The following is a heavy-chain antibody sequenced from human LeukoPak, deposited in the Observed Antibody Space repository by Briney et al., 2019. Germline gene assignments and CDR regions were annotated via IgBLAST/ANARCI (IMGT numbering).Heavy chain of an antibody. J-gene: IGHJ6*03. CDR1: GYTFTSYA. CDR2: INAGNGNT. CDR3: ARGGRVVRDSYYMDV. V-gene: IGHV1-3*01. D-gene: IGHD3-22*01. Sequence: ASVKVSCKASGYTFTSYAMHWVRQAPGQRLEWMGWINAGNGNTKYSQKFQGRVTITRDTSSSTAYMELRSLRSDDTAVYYCARGGRVVRDSYYMDVWGKGTTVTVSS.